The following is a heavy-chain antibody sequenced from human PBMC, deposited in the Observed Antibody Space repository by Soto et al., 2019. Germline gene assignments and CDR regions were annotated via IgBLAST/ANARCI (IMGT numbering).Heavy chain of an antibody. Sequence: SETLSLTCTVSAASFSKYYWTWIRQPPGKGLEWIGYIYFNGNTKYNPSLEGRLTISIDTSKKEFSLKLTPVTAADAAVYYCASVTFGGIVLAHWGQGTLVTVSS. J-gene: IGHJ4*02. CDR2: IYFNGNT. D-gene: IGHD3-16*01. CDR1: AASFSKYY. V-gene: IGHV4-59*01. CDR3: ASVTFGGIVLAH.